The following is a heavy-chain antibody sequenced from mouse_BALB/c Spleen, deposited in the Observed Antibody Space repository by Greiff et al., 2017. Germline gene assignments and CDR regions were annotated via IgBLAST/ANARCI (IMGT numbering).Heavy chain of an antibody. J-gene: IGHJ4*01. D-gene: IGHD2-4*01. CDR1: GFNIKDTY. CDR3: ARGDYDVENAMDY. CDR2: IDPANGNT. Sequence: EVQLVESGAELVKPGASVKLSCTASGFNIKDTYMHWVKQRPEQGLEWIGRIDPANGNTKYDPKFQGKATITADTSSNTAYLQLRSLTSEDTAVYYCARGDYDVENAMDYWGQGTSVTVSS. V-gene: IGHV14-3*02.